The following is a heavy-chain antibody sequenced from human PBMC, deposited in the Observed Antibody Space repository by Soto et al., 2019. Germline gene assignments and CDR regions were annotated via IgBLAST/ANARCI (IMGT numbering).Heavy chain of an antibody. CDR3: VREPWGFSGTWYDY. V-gene: IGHV3-74*01. CDR1: QFSFSSYW. Sequence: GGSLRLSCAASQFSFSSYWMHWVRQVQGKGPAWVSRINHDGSKTEYADSVKGRFTISRDNTNNTLYLQMNSLRVEDTAMYYCVREPWGFSGTWYDYWGQGTLVTVSS. J-gene: IGHJ4*02. D-gene: IGHD6-13*01. CDR2: INHDGSKT.